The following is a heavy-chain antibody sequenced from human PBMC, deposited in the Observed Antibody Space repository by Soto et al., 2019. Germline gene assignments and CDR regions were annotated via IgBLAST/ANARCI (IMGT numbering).Heavy chain of an antibody. D-gene: IGHD3-22*01. CDR3: ARFPLYYYDIKGAFDI. Sequence: GAPVKGSCKASGYTFTTYAMHWVRQAPGQRLEWMGWINAGNGYTKYSQKFQGRFTITRDTSASTAYMDLSSLRSEDTAVYYCARFPLYYYDIKGAFDIWGQGTMVTVSS. J-gene: IGHJ3*02. V-gene: IGHV1-3*01. CDR1: GYTFTTYA. CDR2: INAGNGYT.